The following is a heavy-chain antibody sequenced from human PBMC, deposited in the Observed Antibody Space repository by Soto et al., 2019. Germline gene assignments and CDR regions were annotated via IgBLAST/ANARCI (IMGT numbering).Heavy chain of an antibody. J-gene: IGHJ4*02. Sequence: SETLSLTCTVSGGSTSSDNYWSWIRQPPGKGLEWIGHIYYSGNTDYNPSLKSRLAISIDTSKNQFSLKLSSATAADTAVYFCAREGGESSDGLYYFDSWGQGSLVTASS. CDR2: IYYSGNT. CDR1: GGSTSSDNY. V-gene: IGHV4-30-4*01. CDR3: AREGGESSDGLYYFDS. D-gene: IGHD3-16*01.